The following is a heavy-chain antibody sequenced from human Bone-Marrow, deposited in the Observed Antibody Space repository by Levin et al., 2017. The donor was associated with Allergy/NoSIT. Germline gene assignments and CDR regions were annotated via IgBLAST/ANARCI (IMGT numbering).Heavy chain of an antibody. Sequence: ASETLSLTCTVSGGSISNFYWSWIRQPPGKGLEWIGYIYHSGDRNYSPSLKSRVTMSLDMSKNQFSLKLSSVTAADTAVYYCARHPFSSGMDVWGQGTTITVSS. CDR1: GGSISNFY. CDR2: IYHSGDR. V-gene: IGHV4-59*08. D-gene: IGHD3-3*02. CDR3: ARHPFSSGMDV. J-gene: IGHJ6*02.